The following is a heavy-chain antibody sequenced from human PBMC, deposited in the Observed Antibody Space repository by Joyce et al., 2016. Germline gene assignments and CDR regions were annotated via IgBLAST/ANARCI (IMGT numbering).Heavy chain of an antibody. J-gene: IGHJ4*02. Sequence: QVHLQESGPGLVEPSGTLSVTCTISSYSVTNDNWWGWVRQSPDKGLEWIVEIHHIGRTTYNPSLKSRVSMSVDKTKNQLYLTLNSVTAADSAIYYCTKNAAYYLDFWGRRTLVTVSS. CDR1: SYSVTNDNW. CDR3: TKNAAYYLDF. D-gene: IGHD6-13*01. V-gene: IGHV4-4*02. CDR2: IHHIGRT.